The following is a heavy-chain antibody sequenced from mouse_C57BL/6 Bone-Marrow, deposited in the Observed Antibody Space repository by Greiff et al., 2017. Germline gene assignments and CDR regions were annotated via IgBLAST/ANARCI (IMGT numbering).Heavy chain of an antibody. D-gene: IGHD1-1*01. CDR2: IHPSDSDT. Sequence: VQLQQPGAELVKPGASVKVSCKASGYTFTSYWMHWVKQRPGQGLEWIGRIHPSDSDTNYNQKFKGKATLTVDKSSSTAYMQLRSLTSDDDAVDYCAIFITTVVRYFGVWGTGTTVTVSS. V-gene: IGHV1-74*01. CDR1: GYTFTSYW. CDR3: AIFITTVVRYFGV. J-gene: IGHJ1*03.